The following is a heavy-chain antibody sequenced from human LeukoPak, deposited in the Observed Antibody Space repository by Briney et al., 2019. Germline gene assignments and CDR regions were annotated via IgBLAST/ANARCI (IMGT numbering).Heavy chain of an antibody. J-gene: IGHJ4*02. CDR2: IIPIFGTA. CDR3: ASFVLRFLEWFEYYFDY. V-gene: IGHV1-69*01. D-gene: IGHD3-3*01. Sequence: SVKVSCKASGGTFSSYAISWVRQAPGQGLEWMGGIIPIFGTASYAQKFQGRVTITADESTSTAYMELSSLRSEDTAVYYCASFVLRFLEWFEYYFDYWGQGTLVTVSS. CDR1: GGTFSSYA.